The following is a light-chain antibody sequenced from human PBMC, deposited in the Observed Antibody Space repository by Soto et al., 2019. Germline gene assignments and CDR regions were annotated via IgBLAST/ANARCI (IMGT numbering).Light chain of an antibody. CDR1: QSINRW. J-gene: IGKJ1*01. CDR2: DAS. V-gene: IGKV1-5*01. CDR3: QQYGSSPKT. Sequence: DIQMSQSPSSLSASIGDSVTITCRASQSINRWLAWYQQKPGRAPKLLIYDASSLESGVPSRFSGSGSGTDFTLTISRLEPEDFAVYYCQQYGSSPKTFGQGTKVDIK.